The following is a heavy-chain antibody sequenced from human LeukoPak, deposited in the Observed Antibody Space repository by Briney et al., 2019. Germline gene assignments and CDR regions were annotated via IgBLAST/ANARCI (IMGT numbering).Heavy chain of an antibody. CDR3: ARGDGYPPDY. D-gene: IGHD5-24*01. CDR1: GFTFSSYS. Sequence: PGGSLRLSCAASGFTFSSYSMNWVRQAPGKGLEWVSYISGSSSTRYYADSVKGRFTSSRDNAKNSVYLQMNSLRVDDTAVYYCARGDGYPPDYWGQGTLVTVSS. CDR2: ISGSSSTR. V-gene: IGHV3-48*04. J-gene: IGHJ4*02.